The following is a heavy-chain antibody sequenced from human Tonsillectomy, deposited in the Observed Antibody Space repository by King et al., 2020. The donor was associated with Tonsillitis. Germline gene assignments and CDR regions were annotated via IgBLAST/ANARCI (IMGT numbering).Heavy chain of an antibody. CDR2: ISYDGSNK. Sequence: VQLVESGGGVVQPGRSLRLSCAASGFTFSSYAMHWVRQAPGKGLEWVAVISYDGSNKYYADSVKGRFTISRDNSKNTLYLQMNSLRAEDTAVYYCARDKVVVVAAAPVRYFDYWGQGTLVTVSS. D-gene: IGHD2-15*01. V-gene: IGHV3-30-3*01. CDR1: GFTFSSYA. CDR3: ARDKVVVVAAAPVRYFDY. J-gene: IGHJ4*02.